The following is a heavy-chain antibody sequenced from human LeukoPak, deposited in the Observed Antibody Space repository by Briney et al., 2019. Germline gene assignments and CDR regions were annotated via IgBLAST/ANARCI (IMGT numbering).Heavy chain of an antibody. V-gene: IGHV3-7*04. Sequence: GGSLRLSCAASGFSFSSHWMTWVRQAPGKGLEWVANINKEGSDIHYVDSAKGRFTISRDNAKNSLYLQMNSLRAEDTAVYYCARDVACYRADYWGQGTLVTVSS. CDR2: INKEGSDI. D-gene: IGHD1-14*01. J-gene: IGHJ4*02. CDR3: ARDVACYRADY. CDR1: GFSFSSHW.